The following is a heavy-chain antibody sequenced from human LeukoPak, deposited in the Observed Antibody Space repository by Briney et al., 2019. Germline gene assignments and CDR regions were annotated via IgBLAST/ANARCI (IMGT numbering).Heavy chain of an antibody. CDR2: TYYRSKWYN. V-gene: IGHV6-1*01. CDR3: ARGSQSSRWFDP. D-gene: IGHD6-6*01. Sequence: SQTLSLTCAISGDSVSSKSAAWHWIRQSPSRGLEWLGRTYYRSKWYNDYAVSVESRITINPDTSKNQFSLQLNSVTPEDTAVYYCARGSQSSRWFDPWGQGTLVTVSS. J-gene: IGHJ5*02. CDR1: GDSVSSKSAA.